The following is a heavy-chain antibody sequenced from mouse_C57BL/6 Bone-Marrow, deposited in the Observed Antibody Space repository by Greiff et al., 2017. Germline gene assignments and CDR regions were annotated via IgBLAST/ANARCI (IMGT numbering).Heavy chain of an antibody. CDR3: TTYDGYYAMDH. Sequence: VHVKQSGAELVRPGASVKLSCTASGFNIKDDYMHWVKQRPEQGLEWIGWIDPENGDTEYASKFQGKATITADTSSNTAYLQLSSLTSEDTAVYYCTTYDGYYAMDHWGQGTSVTVSS. J-gene: IGHJ4*01. CDR2: IDPENGDT. CDR1: GFNIKDDY. V-gene: IGHV14-4*01. D-gene: IGHD2-3*01.